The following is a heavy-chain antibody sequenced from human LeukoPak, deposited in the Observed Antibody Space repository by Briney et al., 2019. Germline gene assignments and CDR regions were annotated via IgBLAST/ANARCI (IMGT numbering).Heavy chain of an antibody. CDR1: GGSIRSSHSF. CDR2: IYENGNT. J-gene: IGHJ4*02. D-gene: IGHD6-25*01. Sequence: SEALSLTCSVSGGSIRSSHSFWGWLRQPLGKGLEWIATIYENGNTYYSPSLKSRVTISVDTSNNEFSLNLNSVTAADTAMYYCARATAAPSSYYFDHWGQGTLVTVSS. CDR3: ARATAAPSSYYFDH. V-gene: IGHV4-39*07.